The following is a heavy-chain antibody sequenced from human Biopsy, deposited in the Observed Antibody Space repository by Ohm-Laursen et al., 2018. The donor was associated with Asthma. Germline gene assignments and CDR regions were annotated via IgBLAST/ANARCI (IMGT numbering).Heavy chain of an antibody. J-gene: IGHJ4*02. CDR2: VYSTGST. Sequence: SETLSLTWPVSPGSISDYWWNWIRQFPGKGLEWIGYVYSTGSTMYNPSLKSRVTISADTSINQVSLKLSSVTAADTAVYYCARATSTWSQSGPHYFDHWGQGALVTVSS. V-gene: IGHV4-59*01. CDR1: PGSISDYW. D-gene: IGHD6-13*01. CDR3: ARATSTWSQSGPHYFDH.